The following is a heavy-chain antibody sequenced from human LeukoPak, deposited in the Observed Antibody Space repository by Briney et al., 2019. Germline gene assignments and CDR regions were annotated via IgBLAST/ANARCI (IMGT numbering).Heavy chain of an antibody. D-gene: IGHD4-17*01. CDR1: GFTFSDYY. Sequence: GGSLRLSCAASGFTFSDYYMSWIRQAPGKGLEWVSYISSSGSTIYYADSVKGRFTISRDNSKNTLYLQMNSLRAEDTAVYYCASPPTDYGDYVSYYYGMDVWGQGTTVTVSS. CDR3: ASPPTDYGDYVSYYYGMDV. V-gene: IGHV3-11*04. J-gene: IGHJ6*02. CDR2: ISSSGSTI.